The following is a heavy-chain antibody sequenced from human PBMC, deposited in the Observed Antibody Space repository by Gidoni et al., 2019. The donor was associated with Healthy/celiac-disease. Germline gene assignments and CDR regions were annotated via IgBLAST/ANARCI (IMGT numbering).Heavy chain of an antibody. CDR2: INPNSGGT. CDR1: GYTFTGYY. J-gene: IGHJ5*02. Sequence: QVQLVQSGAEVKKPGASVKVSCTASGYTFTGYYMHWVRQAPGQGLEWMGWINPNSGGTNYAQKFQGWVTMTRDTSISTAYMELSRLRSDDTAVYYCARGEYDILTGYYEGWFDPWGQGTLVTVSS. D-gene: IGHD3-9*01. CDR3: ARGEYDILTGYYEGWFDP. V-gene: IGHV1-2*04.